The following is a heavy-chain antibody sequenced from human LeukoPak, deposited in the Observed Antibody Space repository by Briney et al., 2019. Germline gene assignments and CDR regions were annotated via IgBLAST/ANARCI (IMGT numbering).Heavy chain of an antibody. Sequence: ASVKVSCKASGYTFTGYYMHWVRQAPGQGLEWMGWINPNSGGTNYAQKFQGRVTMTRDMSTSTVYMELSSLRSEDTAVYYCARVYRWHSPLDYWGQGTLVTVSS. CDR2: INPNSGGT. CDR3: ARVYRWHSPLDY. CDR1: GYTFTGYY. V-gene: IGHV1-2*02. J-gene: IGHJ4*02. D-gene: IGHD2/OR15-2a*01.